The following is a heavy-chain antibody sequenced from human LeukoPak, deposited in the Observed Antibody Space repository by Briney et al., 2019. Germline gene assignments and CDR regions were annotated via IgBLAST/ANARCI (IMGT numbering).Heavy chain of an antibody. D-gene: IGHD5-24*01. CDR3: AKEMALTKPFDY. CDR1: GGSISSYY. CDR2: IYYSGST. V-gene: IGHV4-59*12. J-gene: IGHJ4*02. Sequence: SETLSLTCTVSGGSISSYYWSWTRQPPGKGLEWIGYIYYSGSTNYNPSLKSRVTISVDTSKNQFSLKLSSVTAADTAVYYCAKEMALTKPFDYWGQGALVTVSS.